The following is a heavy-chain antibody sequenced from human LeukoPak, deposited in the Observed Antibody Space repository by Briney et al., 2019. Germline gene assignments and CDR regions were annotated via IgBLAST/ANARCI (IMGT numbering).Heavy chain of an antibody. D-gene: IGHD3-9*01. Sequence: GGSLRLSCAASGFTFSSYAVSWVRQAPGKGLEWVSAISGSGGSTYYADSVKGRFTISRDNSKSTLYLQMNSLRAEDTAVYYCAKVSVFLRYFDLNPAGYYFDYWGQGTLVTVSS. CDR2: ISGSGGST. CDR3: AKVSVFLRYFDLNPAGYYFDY. V-gene: IGHV3-23*01. CDR1: GFTFSSYA. J-gene: IGHJ4*02.